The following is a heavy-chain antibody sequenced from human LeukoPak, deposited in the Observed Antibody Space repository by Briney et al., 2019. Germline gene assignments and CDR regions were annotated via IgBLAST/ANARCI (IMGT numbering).Heavy chain of an antibody. CDR2: IYYSGST. V-gene: IGHV4-61*01. CDR1: GGSVSSGSYY. D-gene: IGHD4-23*01. J-gene: IGHJ6*02. CDR3: ARLAAGGKGYYGMDV. Sequence: SETLSLTCTVSGGSVSSGSYYWSRIRQPPGKGLEWIGYIYYSGSTNYNPSLKSRVTISVDTSKNQFSLKLSSVTAADTAVYYCARLAAGGKGYYGMDVWGQGTTVTVSS.